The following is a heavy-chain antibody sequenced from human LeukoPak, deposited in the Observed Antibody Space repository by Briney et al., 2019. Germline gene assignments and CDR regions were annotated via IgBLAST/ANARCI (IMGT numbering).Heavy chain of an antibody. CDR3: ARAYGSGSYSDY. J-gene: IGHJ4*02. D-gene: IGHD3-10*01. V-gene: IGHV1-18*01. CDR2: ISAYNGNT. Sequence: ASVKVSCKASGYTFTSYVISWVRQAPGQGLEWMGWISAYNGNTNYARKLQGRVTMTTDTSTSTAYMELRSLRSDDTAVYYCARAYGSGSYSDYWGQGTLVTVSS. CDR1: GYTFTSYV.